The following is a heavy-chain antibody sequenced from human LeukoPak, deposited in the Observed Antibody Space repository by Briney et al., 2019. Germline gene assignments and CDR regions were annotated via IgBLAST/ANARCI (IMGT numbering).Heavy chain of an antibody. CDR3: ARVPYSSTWYGDY. J-gene: IGHJ4*02. Sequence: GESLKISCKGSGYSFTNYWIGWVRQMPGKGLEWMGIIYPGDSDTRYSPSFQGQVTIPADKSISTAYLQWSSLKASDTAMYYCARVPYSSTWYGDYWGQGTLVTVSS. V-gene: IGHV5-51*01. CDR1: GYSFTNYW. D-gene: IGHD6-13*01. CDR2: IYPGDSDT.